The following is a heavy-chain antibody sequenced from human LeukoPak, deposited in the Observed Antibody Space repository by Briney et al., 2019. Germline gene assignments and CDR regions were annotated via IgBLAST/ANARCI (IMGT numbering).Heavy chain of an antibody. Sequence: GESLKISCKGSGYSFTSYWIGWVRQMPGKGLEWMGIIYPGDSDTRYRPSFEGQVTISAAKSISTAYLQWSSLKASDTAMYYCARRRGGDYVGFWFDPWGQGTLVTVSS. V-gene: IGHV5-51*01. CDR2: IYPGDSDT. J-gene: IGHJ5*02. CDR1: GYSFTSYW. D-gene: IGHD4-17*01. CDR3: ARRRGGDYVGFWFDP.